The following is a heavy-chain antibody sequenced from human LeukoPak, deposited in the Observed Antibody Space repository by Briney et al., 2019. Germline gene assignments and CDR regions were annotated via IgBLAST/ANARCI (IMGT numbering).Heavy chain of an antibody. D-gene: IGHD7-27*01. CDR1: GFTFSSYT. Sequence: GGSLRLSCAASGFTFSSYTMSWVRQAPGKGLEWVSTITTSDGNTYYADSVKGRFTVSRDNSNNTLFLQMNSLRAEDTAVYYCAKDGGLWVSAHWGDSWGRGTLVTVSS. CDR3: AKDGGLWVSAHWGDS. CDR2: ITTSDGNT. J-gene: IGHJ4*02. V-gene: IGHV3-23*01.